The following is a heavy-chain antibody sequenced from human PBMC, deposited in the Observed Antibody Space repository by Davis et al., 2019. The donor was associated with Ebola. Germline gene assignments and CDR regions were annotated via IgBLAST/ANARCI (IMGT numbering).Heavy chain of an antibody. CDR3: TYSGYGGIDY. V-gene: IGHV3-73*01. Sequence: GESLKISCAASGFTFSGSGMHWVRQASGKGLEWVGRIRSKANSYATAYAASVKGRFTISRDDSKNTAYLQMNSLKTEDTAVYYCTYSGYGGIDYWGQGTLVTVSS. J-gene: IGHJ4*02. CDR2: IRSKANSYAT. CDR1: GFTFSGSG. D-gene: IGHD5-12*01.